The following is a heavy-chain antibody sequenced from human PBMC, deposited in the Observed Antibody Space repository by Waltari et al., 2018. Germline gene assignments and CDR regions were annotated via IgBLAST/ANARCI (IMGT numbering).Heavy chain of an antibody. D-gene: IGHD1-26*01. V-gene: IGHV3-48*04. Sequence: EVQLVESGGGLVQPGGSLRLSCAASGFTLSSYSMNWVRQAPGKGLEWVSYISSSSSTIYYADSVKGRFTISRDNAKNSLYLQMNSLRAEDTAVYYCARDLGWEPMYWGQGTLVTVSS. CDR1: GFTLSSYS. J-gene: IGHJ4*02. CDR2: ISSSSSTI. CDR3: ARDLGWEPMY.